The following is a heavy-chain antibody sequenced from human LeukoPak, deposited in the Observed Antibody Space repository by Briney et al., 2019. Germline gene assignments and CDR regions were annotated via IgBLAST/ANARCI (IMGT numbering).Heavy chain of an antibody. D-gene: IGHD1-26*01. CDR3: AKVSGSYSGPIDF. CDR1: GFTFSSYG. CDR2: ISNDGSNK. J-gene: IGHJ4*02. Sequence: GGSLRLSCAASGFTFSSYGMHWVRQAPGKGLEWVAIISNDGSNKYYADSVKGRFTISGDNSKNTLYLQMNSLRAEDTAVYYCAKVSGSYSGPIDFWGQGTLVTVSS. V-gene: IGHV3-30*18.